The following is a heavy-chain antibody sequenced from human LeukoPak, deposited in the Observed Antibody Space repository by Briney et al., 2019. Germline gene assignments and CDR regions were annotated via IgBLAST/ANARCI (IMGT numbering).Heavy chain of an antibody. V-gene: IGHV3-11*04. CDR2: ISSSGSSI. J-gene: IGHJ4*02. CDR1: EFPFSDYY. Sequence: GGSLRLSCAASEFPFSDYYMSWIRQAPGKGLEWVSYISSSGSSISYADSVKGRFTISRDNAKNSLYLQMNSLRAEDTAVYYCAGDYYGSGSFLDYWGQGTLVTVSS. CDR3: AGDYYGSGSFLDY. D-gene: IGHD3-10*01.